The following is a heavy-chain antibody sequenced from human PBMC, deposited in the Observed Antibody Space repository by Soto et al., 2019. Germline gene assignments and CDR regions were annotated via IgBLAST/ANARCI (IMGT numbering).Heavy chain of an antibody. CDR2: IIAFNGIT. Sequence: GASVKVSCKASGGTFSSYTISWVRQAPGQGLEWMGRIIAFNGITNYAQKFQGRVTMTTDTSKSTAYMELRSLRSDDTAVYYCARDRGKDYDFWSGYPYGMDVWGQGTTVTVSS. CDR1: GGTFSSYT. CDR3: ARDRGKDYDFWSGYPYGMDV. D-gene: IGHD3-3*01. V-gene: IGHV1-18*01. J-gene: IGHJ6*02.